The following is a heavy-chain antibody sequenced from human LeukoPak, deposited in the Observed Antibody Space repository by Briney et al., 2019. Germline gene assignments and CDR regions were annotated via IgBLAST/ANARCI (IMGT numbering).Heavy chain of an antibody. CDR3: ARDLRGYCSSTSCYSDYYYYYYMDV. CDR1: GFTFDDYT. D-gene: IGHD2-2*01. CDR2: ISWDGGST. V-gene: IGHV3-43*01. J-gene: IGHJ6*03. Sequence: PGGSLRLSCAASGFTFDDYTMHWVRQAPGKGLEWVSLISWDGGSTYYADSVKGRFTISRDNSKNTLYLQINSLRAEDTAVYYCARDLRGYCSSTSCYSDYYYYYYMDVWGKGTTVTISS.